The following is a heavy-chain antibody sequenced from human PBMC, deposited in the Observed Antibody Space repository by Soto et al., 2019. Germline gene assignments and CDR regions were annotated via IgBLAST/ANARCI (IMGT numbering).Heavy chain of an antibody. V-gene: IGHV3-74*01. J-gene: IGHJ4*02. Sequence: EVQLVESGGDLVQPGGFLRLSCATSGFTFIRYWMHWVRQVPGKGLVWVSRINSDGSSISYSDYVKGRFTISRDNAKNTLYLQMNSLRVEDTAVYYCARLPVDTITSLDYWGQGTLVTV. CDR2: INSDGSSI. D-gene: IGHD3-3*01. CDR3: ARLPVDTITSLDY. CDR1: GFTFIRYW.